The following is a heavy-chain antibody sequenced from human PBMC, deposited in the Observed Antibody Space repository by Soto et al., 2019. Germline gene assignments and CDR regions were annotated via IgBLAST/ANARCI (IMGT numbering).Heavy chain of an antibody. CDR3: AKGPLAVADYNWFDP. D-gene: IGHD6-19*01. CDR1: GFTFSSYA. V-gene: IGHV3-23*01. J-gene: IGHJ5*02. CDR2: ISGSGGST. Sequence: LSCAASGFTFSSYAMSWVRQAPGKGLEWVSAISGSGGSTYYADSVKGRFTISRDNSKNTLYLQMNSLRAEDAAVYYCAKGPLAVADYNWFDPWGQGTLVTVSS.